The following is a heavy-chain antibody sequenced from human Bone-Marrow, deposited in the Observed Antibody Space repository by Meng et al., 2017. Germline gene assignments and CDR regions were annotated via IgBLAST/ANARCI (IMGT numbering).Heavy chain of an antibody. J-gene: IGHJ4*02. CDR2: IDPKNGDT. D-gene: IGHD6-13*01. CDR3: ARDEDISAAGKLFGDY. V-gene: IGHV1-2*06. CDR1: GYTFPDYY. Sequence: QLVQSGAEGKKPGASVKVSCKPSGYTFPDYYIHWVRQAPGQGLEWMGRIDPKNGDTHYAQKFQGRVTMTGDTSISTAYMDLSGLRSDDTAVYYCARDEDISAAGKLFGDYWGQGTLVTVSS.